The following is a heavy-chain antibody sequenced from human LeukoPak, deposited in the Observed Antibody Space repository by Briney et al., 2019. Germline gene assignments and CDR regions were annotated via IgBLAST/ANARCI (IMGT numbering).Heavy chain of an antibody. CDR2: INPNNGDT. CDR1: GYTFTGYY. D-gene: IGHD1-1*01. J-gene: IGHJ4*02. Sequence: ASLKVSCKASGYTFTGYYIRWVRQAPGQGLEWMGRINPNNGDTNYAQKFQGRVAMTRDTSISTAYMELSSLRSDDTAVYYCARDLNAPFYWGQGTLVTVSS. V-gene: IGHV1-2*06. CDR3: ARDLNAPFY.